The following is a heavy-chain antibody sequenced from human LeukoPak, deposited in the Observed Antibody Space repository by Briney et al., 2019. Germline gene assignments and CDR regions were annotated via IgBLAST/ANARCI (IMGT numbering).Heavy chain of an antibody. CDR2: ISASGGST. J-gene: IGHJ4*02. Sequence: GGSLRLSCAASGFTFSSYAMSWVRQAPGKGLEWVSGISASGGSTDYADSVTGRFTISRDYSKNTLYLQMNSLRAEDTAVYYCAKDRIAVAGFRVKFDYWGQGTLVAVSS. CDR1: GFTFSSYA. CDR3: AKDRIAVAGFRVKFDY. V-gene: IGHV3-23*01. D-gene: IGHD6-19*01.